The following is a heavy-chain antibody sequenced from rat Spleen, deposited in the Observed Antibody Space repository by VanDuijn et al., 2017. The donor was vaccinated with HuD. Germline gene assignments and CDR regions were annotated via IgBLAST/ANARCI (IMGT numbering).Heavy chain of an antibody. V-gene: IGHV5-7*01. Sequence: EVQLVESGGGLVQPGRSLKLSCAASGFTFSDYYMAWVRQAPTKGLEWVATISSDGRRNYYPDSVKGRFTISRDNAKSTLYLQMNSLRSEDTATYYCTRSLTTVAVYWGQGVMVTVSS. CDR3: TRSLTTVAVY. J-gene: IGHJ2*01. CDR2: ISSDGRRN. D-gene: IGHD1-8*01. CDR1: GFTFSDYY.